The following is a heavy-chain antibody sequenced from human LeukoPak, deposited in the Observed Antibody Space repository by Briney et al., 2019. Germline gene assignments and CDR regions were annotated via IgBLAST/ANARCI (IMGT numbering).Heavy chain of an antibody. V-gene: IGHV4-34*01. CDR2: INHSGST. CDR1: GGSFSGYY. J-gene: IGHJ6*03. D-gene: IGHD6-6*01. CDR3: ARAHGSSSRIYYYYYMDV. Sequence: ETLSLTCAVYGGSFSGYYWSWIRQPPGKGLEWIGEINHSGSTNYNPSLKSRVTISVDTSKNQFSLKLSSVTAADTAVYYCARAHGSSSRIYYYYYMDVWGKGTTVTVSS.